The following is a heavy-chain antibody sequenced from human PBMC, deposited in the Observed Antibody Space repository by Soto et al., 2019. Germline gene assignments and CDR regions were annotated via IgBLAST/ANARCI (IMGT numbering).Heavy chain of an antibody. CDR3: ARDNWNDVSDWFDP. V-gene: IGHV1-18*01. D-gene: IGHD1-20*01. CDR1: GYTFTSYG. J-gene: IGHJ5*02. Sequence: PWASVKVSCKASGYTFTSYGISWVRQAPGQGLEWMGWISAYNGNTNYAQKLQGRVTMTTDTSTSTAYMELRSLRSDDTAVYYCARDNWNDVSDWFDPWGQGTLVTVSS. CDR2: ISAYNGNT.